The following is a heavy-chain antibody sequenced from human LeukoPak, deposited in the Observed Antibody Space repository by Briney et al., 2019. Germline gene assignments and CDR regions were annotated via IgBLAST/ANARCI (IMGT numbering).Heavy chain of an antibody. J-gene: IGHJ4*02. CDR3: AKDPLDFWSGYSG. CDR2: ISGYGGST. Sequence: GGSLRLSCAASGFTFRSYSMSWARQAPGKGLEWVSAISGYGGSTYYADSVKGRFTISRDNSRNTLYLQMNSLRAEDTAVYYCAKDPLDFWSGYSGWGQGTLVTVSA. D-gene: IGHD3-3*01. V-gene: IGHV3-23*01. CDR1: GFTFRSYS.